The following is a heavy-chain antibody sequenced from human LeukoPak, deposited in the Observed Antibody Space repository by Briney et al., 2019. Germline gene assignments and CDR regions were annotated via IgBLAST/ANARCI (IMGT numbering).Heavy chain of an antibody. Sequence: SETLSLTCTVSGGSISSSSYYWGWIRQPPGKGLEWIGSIYYSGSTYYNPSLKSRVTISVDTSKNQFSLKLSSVTAADTAVYYCAREGYYYDSSAYWGQGTLVTVSS. J-gene: IGHJ4*02. CDR3: AREGYYYDSSAY. D-gene: IGHD3-22*01. V-gene: IGHV4-39*07. CDR1: GGSISSSSYY. CDR2: IYYSGST.